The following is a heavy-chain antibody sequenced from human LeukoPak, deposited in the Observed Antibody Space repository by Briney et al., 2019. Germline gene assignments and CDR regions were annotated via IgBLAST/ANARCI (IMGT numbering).Heavy chain of an antibody. CDR3: AKEGPHYDILTGYFQDYYYYALDV. Sequence: PGGSLRLSCAASGFTFTSYALSWVRQAPGQGLEWVSTIGDTGGPTFYADSVKGRFTISRDNSNNTLYLQMNSLRAEDTAVYYCAKEGPHYDILTGYFQDYYYYALDVWGQGTTVTVSS. D-gene: IGHD3-9*01. CDR2: IGDTGGPT. V-gene: IGHV3-23*01. CDR1: GFTFTSYA. J-gene: IGHJ6*02.